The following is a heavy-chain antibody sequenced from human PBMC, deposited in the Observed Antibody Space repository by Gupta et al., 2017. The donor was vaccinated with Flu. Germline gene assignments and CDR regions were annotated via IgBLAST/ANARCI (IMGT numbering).Heavy chain of an antibody. D-gene: IGHD4-4*01. CDR3: ARPYSKGNPYYFDY. Sequence: SPSFQGQVTISADKSISTAYLQWSSLKASDTAMYYCARPYSKGNPYYFDYWGQGTLVTVSS. V-gene: IGHV5-51*01. J-gene: IGHJ4*02.